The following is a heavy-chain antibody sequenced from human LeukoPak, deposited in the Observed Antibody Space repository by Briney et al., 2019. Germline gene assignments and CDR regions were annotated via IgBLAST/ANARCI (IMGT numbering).Heavy chain of an antibody. CDR2: IYHSGST. CDR1: SGSISSGGYY. CDR3: ARGGGSSWYFDY. D-gene: IGHD6-13*01. Sequence: PSETLSLTCTVSSGSISSGGYYWSWTRQPPGKGLEWIGYIYHSGSTYYNPSLKSRVTISADRSKNQFSLKLSSVTAADTAVYFCARGGGSSWYFDYWGQGTLVTVSS. V-gene: IGHV4-30-2*01. J-gene: IGHJ4*02.